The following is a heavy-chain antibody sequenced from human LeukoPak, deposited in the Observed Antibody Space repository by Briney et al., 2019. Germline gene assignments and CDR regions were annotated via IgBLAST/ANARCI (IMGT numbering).Heavy chain of an antibody. Sequence: GASVKVSCKASGYTFTSYGISWVRQAPGQGLEWMGWISAYNGSTNYAQKLQGRVTMTTDTSTSTAYMELRSLRSDDTAVYYCARDLPIAAGNNWFDPWGQGTLVTVSS. CDR3: ARDLPIAAGNNWFDP. D-gene: IGHD6-13*01. V-gene: IGHV1-18*01. CDR2: ISAYNGST. J-gene: IGHJ5*02. CDR1: GYTFTSYG.